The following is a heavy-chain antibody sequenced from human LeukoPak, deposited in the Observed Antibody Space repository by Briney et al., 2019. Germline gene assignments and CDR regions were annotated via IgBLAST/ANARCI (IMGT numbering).Heavy chain of an antibody. D-gene: IGHD3-22*01. J-gene: IGHJ3*02. CDR2: IYYSGST. CDR3: ARGFTSHYYDSSGYWNAFDI. V-gene: IGHV4-59*01. CDR1: GGSISSYY. Sequence: SETLSLTCTVSGGSISSYYWSWIRQPPGKGLEWIGYIYYSGSTNYNPSLKSRVTISVDTSKNQFSLKLSSVTAADTAVYYCARGFTSHYYDSSGYWNAFDIWGQGTMVTVSS.